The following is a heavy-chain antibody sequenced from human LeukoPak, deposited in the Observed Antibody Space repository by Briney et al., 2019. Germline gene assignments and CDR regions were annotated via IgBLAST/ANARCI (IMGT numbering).Heavy chain of an antibody. CDR2: ISYSGLT. Sequence: KPSETLSLTRTVSGGSITNDYWSWIRQPPGKGLEWNGYISYSGLTNYNPSLKSRVTISLDTSKTQFSLNLSSVTAADTAIYYCAGLSVAGRGGFDYWGQGTLVTVSS. CDR1: GGSITNDY. CDR3: AGLSVAGRGGFDY. D-gene: IGHD6-19*01. J-gene: IGHJ4*02. V-gene: IGHV4-59*08.